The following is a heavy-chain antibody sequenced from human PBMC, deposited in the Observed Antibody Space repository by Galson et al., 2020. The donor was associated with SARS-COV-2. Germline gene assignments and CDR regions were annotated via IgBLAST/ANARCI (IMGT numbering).Heavy chain of an antibody. Sequence: ETSETLSLTCTVSRGSLSYHYWSWVRQPPGKGLEWIGYILDSGTTNYNPSLKGRASISRDTPNNQFSLTLNSVTAADTAVYYCASITRGYDSSGYIDYWGQGTLVTVSS. J-gene: IGHJ4*02. D-gene: IGHD3-22*01. CDR2: ILDSGTT. V-gene: IGHV4-59*08. CDR1: RGSLSYHY. CDR3: ASITRGYDSSGYIDY.